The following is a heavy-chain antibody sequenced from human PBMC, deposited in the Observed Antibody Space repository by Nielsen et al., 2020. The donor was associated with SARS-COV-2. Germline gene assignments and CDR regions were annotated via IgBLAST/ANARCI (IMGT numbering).Heavy chain of an antibody. CDR1: GFTFSNY. CDR3: AGGFYDSRGYNLVY. D-gene: IGHD3-22*01. J-gene: IGHJ4*02. CDR2: INHSGDT. V-gene: IGHV4-34*08. Sequence: GSLRLSCAASGFTFSNYWSWIRQPPGKGLEWIGEINHSGDTNNNPSLRSRVTVSRDTSKNQFSLRLSSVTAADTAVYYCAGGFYDSRGYNLVYWGQGTLVTVSS.